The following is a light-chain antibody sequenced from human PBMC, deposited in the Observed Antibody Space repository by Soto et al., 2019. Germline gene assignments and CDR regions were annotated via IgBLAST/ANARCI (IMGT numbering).Light chain of an antibody. J-gene: IGKJ1*01. Sequence: DIQMIQSPASLSASVGDRVTITCRASQNIGRWLAWYQQKSGKAPKLMIYDVSTLISGVPSRFSGSGSGTEFTLTITSLQPDDFTTYYCQQYNLHSPATFGPGTKVDIK. CDR2: DVS. CDR1: QNIGRW. V-gene: IGKV1-5*01. CDR3: QQYNLHSPAT.